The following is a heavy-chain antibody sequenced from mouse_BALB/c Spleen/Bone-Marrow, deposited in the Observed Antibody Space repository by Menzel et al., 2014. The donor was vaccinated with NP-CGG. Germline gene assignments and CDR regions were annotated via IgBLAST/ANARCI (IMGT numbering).Heavy chain of an antibody. CDR2: FSSCSSTI. V-gene: IGHV5-17*02. D-gene: IGHD1-1*01. J-gene: IGHJ2*01. CDR1: GFTFSSFG. CDR3: ARSGSSSGYFDY. Sequence: DVQLVESGGGLVQPGGSRKLSCAASGFTFSSFGMHWVRQAPEKGLEWVAYFSSCSSTIYYADTVMGRFTISRDNPKNTLFLQMTSLRSEDTAMYYCARSGSSSGYFDYWGQGTTLTVSS.